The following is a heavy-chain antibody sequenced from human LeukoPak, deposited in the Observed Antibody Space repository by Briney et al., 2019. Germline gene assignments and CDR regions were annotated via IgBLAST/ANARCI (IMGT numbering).Heavy chain of an antibody. V-gene: IGHV1-46*01. CDR3: ARDDPLDKISSGWGP. Sequence: GASVKVSCKTSGYTFTSYYLHWVRQAPGQGLEWMGIINPSGGSTNYAQKFQGRVTMTRDTSTSTVYMELSSLRPEDTAVYYCARDDPLDKISSGWGPWGQGTQVTVSS. J-gene: IGHJ5*02. D-gene: IGHD6-19*01. CDR1: GYTFTSYY. CDR2: INPSGGST.